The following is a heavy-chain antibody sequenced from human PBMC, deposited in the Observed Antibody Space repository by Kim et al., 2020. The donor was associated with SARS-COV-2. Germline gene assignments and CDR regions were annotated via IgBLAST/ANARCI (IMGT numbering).Heavy chain of an antibody. V-gene: IGHV3-23*01. CDR2: T. CDR3: AKGSPYYFDY. Sequence: TYYSDSVKGRFTISRDNSKNTLYLQMNSLRAEDTAVYYCAKGSPYYFDYWGQGTLVTVSS. J-gene: IGHJ4*02.